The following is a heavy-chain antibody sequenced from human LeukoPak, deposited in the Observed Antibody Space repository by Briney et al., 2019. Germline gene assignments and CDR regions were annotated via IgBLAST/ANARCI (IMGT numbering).Heavy chain of an antibody. CDR1: GFTLKSYS. V-gene: IGHV3-21*01. Sequence: GGPLRLSCVASGFTLKSYSMNWVRQAPAKGLEWVSYVSTSSYYIYYADSVKGRFTISRDDAKNSLYLQMNSLRAEDTAIYYCARDASGSSTGLIDSWGQGTLVTVSS. CDR3: ARDASGSSTGLIDS. J-gene: IGHJ4*02. D-gene: IGHD1-26*01. CDR2: VSTSSYYI.